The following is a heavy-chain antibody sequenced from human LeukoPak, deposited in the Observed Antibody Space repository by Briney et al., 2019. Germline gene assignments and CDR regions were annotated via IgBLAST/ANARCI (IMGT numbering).Heavy chain of an antibody. CDR1: GFTFSSYW. CDR3: AKDRKWELLGSFDY. CDR2: INNDGSST. Sequence: GGSLRLSCAASGFTFSSYWMHWVRQAPGKGLVWVSRINNDGSSTSYADSVKGRFTISRDNAKNSLYLQMNSLRAEDTALYYCAKDRKWELLGSFDYWGQGTLVTVSS. V-gene: IGHV3-74*01. D-gene: IGHD1-26*01. J-gene: IGHJ4*02.